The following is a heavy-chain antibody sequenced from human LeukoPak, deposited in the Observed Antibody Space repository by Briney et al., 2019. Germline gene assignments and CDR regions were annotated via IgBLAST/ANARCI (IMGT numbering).Heavy chain of an antibody. CDR1: GFTFSSYD. D-gene: IGHD5-12*01. V-gene: IGHV1-8*01. J-gene: IGHJ4*02. CDR3: ARGMLDSGYDPRGAPYYFDY. Sequence: ASVKVSCKASGFTFSSYDINWVRQATGQGLEWMGWMNPDSGNTGYVQKFQGRVTMTRNTSTSTAYMELSSLRSEDTAVYYCARGMLDSGYDPRGAPYYFDYWGQGTLVTVSS. CDR2: MNPDSGNT.